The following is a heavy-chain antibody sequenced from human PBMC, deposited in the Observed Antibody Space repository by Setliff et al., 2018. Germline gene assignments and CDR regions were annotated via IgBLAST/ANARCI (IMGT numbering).Heavy chain of an antibody. V-gene: IGHV4-34*01. CDR3: ARGRNIAARLLDS. J-gene: IGHJ4*02. CDR1: GGTFRDYY. CDR2: INHRGST. Sequence: SETLSLTCAAYGGTFRDYYWTWIRQPPGKGLEWVGEINHRGSTTYNPSLKSRVTISVDTSKDQFSLKVISMTAADTAVYYCARGRNIAARLLDSWGQGTLVTVSS. D-gene: IGHD6-6*01.